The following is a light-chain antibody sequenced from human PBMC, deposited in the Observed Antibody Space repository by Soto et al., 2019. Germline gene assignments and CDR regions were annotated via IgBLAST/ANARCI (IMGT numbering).Light chain of an antibody. CDR1: RNINRK. J-gene: IGKJ4*01. CDR3: QQYYDYPPLI. CDR2: GAS. Sequence: EILMTQSPVTLSVSPGDRVTLSCRASRNINRKVAWYQQKPGQAPSLLISGASTRATGIPTRFSGSGSGTEFTLTISNLQSEDFAVYYCQQYYDYPPLIFGGGTKVEIK. V-gene: IGKV3-15*01.